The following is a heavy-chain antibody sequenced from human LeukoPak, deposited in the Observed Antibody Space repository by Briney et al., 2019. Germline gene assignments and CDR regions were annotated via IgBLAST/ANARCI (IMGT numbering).Heavy chain of an antibody. CDR3: ARGLVATIYYFDY. D-gene: IGHD5-12*01. V-gene: IGHV3-13*01. CDR2: IGRAGDT. J-gene: IGHJ4*02. Sequence: GGSLRLSCAASGFTFSTYDFHWVRQVTGKGLEWVSAIGRAGDTYYPGSVKGRFTISRDNSKNTLYLQMNSLRAEDTAVYYCARGLVATIYYFDYWGQGTLVTVSS. CDR1: GFTFSTYD.